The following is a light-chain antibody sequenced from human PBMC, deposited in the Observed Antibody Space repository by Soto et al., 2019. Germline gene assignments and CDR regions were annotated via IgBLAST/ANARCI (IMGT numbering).Light chain of an antibody. J-gene: IGKJ1*01. CDR3: QQYNNLWT. CDR2: RAS. Sequence: IVLTQSPATLSVSPGERATLSGLARQGIFYNLAWFQQRHSQAHRLLLYRASTRATNIPARFSGSGSGTEFTLTISSLQSEDFELYYCQQYNNLWTFGQGTRVEIK. V-gene: IGKV3-15*01. CDR1: QGIFYN.